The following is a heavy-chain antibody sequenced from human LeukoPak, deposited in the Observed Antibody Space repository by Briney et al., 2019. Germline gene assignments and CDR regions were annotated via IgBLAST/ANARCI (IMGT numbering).Heavy chain of an antibody. D-gene: IGHD3-10*01. Sequence: SETLSLTCTVSGGSISSYYWSWIRQPAGEGLEWIGRVYSTGSTNYNPSLESRVTMSVDTSKNQFSLKLSSVTAADTAVYYCARAPHALSGSYIADYNWFDPWGQGTLVTVSS. V-gene: IGHV4-4*07. CDR3: ARAPHALSGSYIADYNWFDP. CDR2: VYSTGST. J-gene: IGHJ5*02. CDR1: GGSISSYY.